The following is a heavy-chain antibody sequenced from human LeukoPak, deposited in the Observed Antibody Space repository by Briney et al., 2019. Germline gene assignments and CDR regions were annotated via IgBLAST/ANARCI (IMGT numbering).Heavy chain of an antibody. CDR2: MSSTGTTI. Sequence: GGSLRLSCAASGFTFSSFEMNWVRQAPGKGLAWVSYMSSTGTTIYYADSVKGRFTITRDNAGNSLFLKMNSLRAEDTAVYFCAREGWDTSGYYYCDFWGQGTLVTVSS. CDR1: GFTFSSFE. V-gene: IGHV3-48*03. CDR3: AREGWDTSGYYYCDF. D-gene: IGHD3-22*01. J-gene: IGHJ4*02.